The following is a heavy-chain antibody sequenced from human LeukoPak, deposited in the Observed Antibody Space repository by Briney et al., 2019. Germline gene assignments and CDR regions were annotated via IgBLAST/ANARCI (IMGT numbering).Heavy chain of an antibody. J-gene: IGHJ4*02. Sequence: GESLKISCKGSGYDFAKDWIGWVRQVPGRGLEWMGIIWPDDSDTRYSPSFQGQVTISADKSFNTVYLQWSSLKASDTATYYCVRHVACGGVSCYRSPGHFINSWGPGTWVTVSA. V-gene: IGHV5-51*01. CDR3: VRHVACGGVSCYRSPGHFINS. D-gene: IGHD2-21*01. CDR1: GYDFAKDW. CDR2: IWPDDSDT.